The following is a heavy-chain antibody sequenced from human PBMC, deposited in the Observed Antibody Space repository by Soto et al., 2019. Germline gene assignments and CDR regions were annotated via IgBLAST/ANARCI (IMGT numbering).Heavy chain of an antibody. D-gene: IGHD3-10*01. Sequence: GSLRLSCVACGISFGSRAIGLSRKNTGEGLEWVSTITDTGGDTKYADSVRGRFTMSRDNSKKTLYLQMNSLRVEDSALYYCARGSTDSYPGSRIFGFWGRGPLVTV. J-gene: IGHJ4*02. V-gene: IGHV3-23*01. CDR1: GISFGSRA. CDR2: ITDTGGDT. CDR3: ARGSTDSYPGSRIFGF.